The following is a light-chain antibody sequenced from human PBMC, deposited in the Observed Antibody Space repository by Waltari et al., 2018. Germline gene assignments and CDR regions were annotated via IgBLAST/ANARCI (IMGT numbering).Light chain of an antibody. V-gene: IGKV3-20*01. CDR3: LQYGSSPYT. Sequence: EIVLTQSPGTLSLFPGERATLSCRASQSVSSSYLAWYQHKPGQAPRLLIYGAYSMATAIPDRFSGSGSGTDFTLTISRLEPEDFAVYYCLQYGSSPYTFGQGTKLEIK. CDR1: QSVSSSY. CDR2: GAY. J-gene: IGKJ2*01.